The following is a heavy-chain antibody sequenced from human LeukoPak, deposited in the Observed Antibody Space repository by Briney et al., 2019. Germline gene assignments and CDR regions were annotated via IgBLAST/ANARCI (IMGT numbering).Heavy chain of an antibody. CDR1: GFTFSSYA. Sequence: PGGSLRLSCAASGFTFSSYAMHWVRQAPGKGLEWVAVISYDGSNKYYADSVKGRFTISRDNSKNTLYLQMNSLRAEDTAVYYCARDFVAVAEMLPFDYWGQGTLVTVPS. J-gene: IGHJ4*02. D-gene: IGHD6-19*01. CDR3: ARDFVAVAEMLPFDY. CDR2: ISYDGSNK. V-gene: IGHV3-30-3*01.